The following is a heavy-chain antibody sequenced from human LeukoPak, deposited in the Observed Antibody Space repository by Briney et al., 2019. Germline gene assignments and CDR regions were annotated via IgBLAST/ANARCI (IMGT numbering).Heavy chain of an antibody. CDR3: ARGGNWNYAFDI. D-gene: IGHD1-7*01. CDR1: GGSISSYY. Sequence: SETLSLTCAVSGGSISSYYWSWIRQPPGKGLEWIGYIYYSGSTNYNPSLKSRVTMSVDTSKNQFSLKLSSVTAADTAVYYCARGGNWNYAFDIWGQGTMVTVSS. V-gene: IGHV4-59*01. CDR2: IYYSGST. J-gene: IGHJ3*02.